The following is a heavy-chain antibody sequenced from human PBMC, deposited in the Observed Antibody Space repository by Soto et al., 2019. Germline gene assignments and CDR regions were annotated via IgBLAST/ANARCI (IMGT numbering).Heavy chain of an antibody. Sequence: QVQLQQWGAGLLKSSETLSLTCAVYGGSLSDYYWSWIRQPPGKGLEWIGEINHSRSTTYNPSLKSRVTISVDASKNQFSLKVSSVTAADTAVYYCARTPRAVAGTAGMDVWGQGTKVTVSS. V-gene: IGHV4-34*01. CDR3: ARTPRAVAGTAGMDV. CDR1: GGSLSDYY. J-gene: IGHJ6*02. D-gene: IGHD6-19*01. CDR2: INHSRST.